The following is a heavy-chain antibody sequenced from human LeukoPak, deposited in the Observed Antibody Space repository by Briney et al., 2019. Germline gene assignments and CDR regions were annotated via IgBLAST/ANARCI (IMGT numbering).Heavy chain of an antibody. CDR3: ARGGYCSGGSCYGVDKNWFDP. Sequence: SETLSLICAVCGVSFSGYYWSWIRQPPGKGLEWIGEINHSGRTNYNPSLKSRVTISVDTSKNQFSLKLSSVPAGDTAVYSCARGGYCSGGSCYGVDKNWFDPWGQGTLVTVSS. CDR2: INHSGRT. V-gene: IGHV4-34*01. J-gene: IGHJ5*02. CDR1: GVSFSGYY. D-gene: IGHD2-15*01.